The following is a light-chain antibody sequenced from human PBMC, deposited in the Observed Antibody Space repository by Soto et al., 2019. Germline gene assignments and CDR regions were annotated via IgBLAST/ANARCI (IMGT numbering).Light chain of an antibody. CDR1: QSVGSY. J-gene: IGKJ2*01. V-gene: IGKV3-11*01. Sequence: ETVLTQSPATLSLSPGEGATLSCRASQSVGSYVLWYQHKPGQAPRLLIYDPSNRATGIPARFSASGSGTDFTLTISSLEPEDFVVYYCQQRRNWPPTFGQGTKLEIK. CDR3: QQRRNWPPT. CDR2: DPS.